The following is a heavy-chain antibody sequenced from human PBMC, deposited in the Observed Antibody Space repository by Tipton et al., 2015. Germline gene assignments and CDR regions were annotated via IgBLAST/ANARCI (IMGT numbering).Heavy chain of an antibody. CDR2: ISSSSSYI. D-gene: IGHD3-10*01. CDR3: NSLYLQMNSLRVEDTAVYYCARGRAMILMDRPGGMDV. Sequence: SLRLSCATFGFTLSTYSMNWVRQAPGKGLEWVSSISSSSSYIYYADSRKGRFTMSGDSAKNSLYADSVRGRFTISRDSATNSLYLQMNSLRVEDTAVYYCARGRAMILMDRPGGMDVWGQGTTVTVSS. CDR1: GFTLSTYS. J-gene: IGHJ6*02. V-gene: IGHV3-21*01.